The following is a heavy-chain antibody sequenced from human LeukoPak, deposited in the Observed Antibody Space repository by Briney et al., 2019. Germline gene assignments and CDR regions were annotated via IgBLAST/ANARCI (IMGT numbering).Heavy chain of an antibody. J-gene: IGHJ1*01. V-gene: IGHV3-15*07. Sequence: GGSLRLSCAVSGLTLSNVWMNWVRQAPGKGLEWVGRIRSQTAGGTTDFAAPVEGRFSISRDDSKNSLYLQMNSLTSEDTAVYYCAHGSAQYYEYWGQGTLVTVSS. CDR2: IRSQTAGGTT. D-gene: IGHD2-15*01. CDR3: AHGSAQYYEY. CDR1: GLTLSNVW.